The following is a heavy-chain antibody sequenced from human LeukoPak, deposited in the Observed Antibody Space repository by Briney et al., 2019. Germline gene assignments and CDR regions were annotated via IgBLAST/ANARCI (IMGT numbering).Heavy chain of an antibody. CDR3: ARDLVGAPPGFDY. J-gene: IGHJ4*02. D-gene: IGHD1-26*01. CDR2: IYSGGST. CDR1: GFTVSSNY. Sequence: GGSLRLSCAASGFTVSSNYMSWVRQAPGKGLEWVSVIYSGGSTYYADSVKGRFTISRDNSKNTLYLQMNSLRAEDTAVYYCARDLVGAPPGFDYWGQGTLVTVSS. V-gene: IGHV3-66*01.